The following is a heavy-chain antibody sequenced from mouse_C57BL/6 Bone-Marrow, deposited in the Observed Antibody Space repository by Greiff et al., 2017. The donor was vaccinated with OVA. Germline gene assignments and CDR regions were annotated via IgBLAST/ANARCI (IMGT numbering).Heavy chain of an antibody. D-gene: IGHD1-1*01. V-gene: IGHV5-9-1*02. CDR2: ISSGGDYI. J-gene: IGHJ1*03. CDR1: GFTFSSYA. CDR3: TRDYDSVWYFDV. Sequence: EVQRVESGEGLVKPGGSLKLSCAASGFTFSSYAMSWVRQTPEKRLEWVAYISSGGDYIYYADTVKGRFTISRDNARNTLYLQMRSLKSEYTVMYYATRDYDSVWYFDVWGTGTTVTVSS.